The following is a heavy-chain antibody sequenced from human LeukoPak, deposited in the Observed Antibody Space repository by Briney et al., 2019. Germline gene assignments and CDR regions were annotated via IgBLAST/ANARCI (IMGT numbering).Heavy chain of an antibody. D-gene: IGHD1-26*01. J-gene: IGHJ3*02. V-gene: IGHV3-23*01. CDR3: AKDRRYWELHDAFDI. CDR2: ISGSGGST. CDR1: GFTFSSYA. Sequence: GGSLRLSCAASGFTFSSYAMSWVRQAPGKGLEWVSAISGSGGSTYYADSVKGRFTISRDNSKNTLYLRMNSLRAEDTAVYYCAKDRRYWELHDAFDIWGQGTMVTVSS.